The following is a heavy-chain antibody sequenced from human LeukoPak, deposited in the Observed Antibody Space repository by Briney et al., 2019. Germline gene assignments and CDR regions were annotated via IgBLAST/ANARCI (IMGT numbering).Heavy chain of an antibody. J-gene: IGHJ5*02. D-gene: IGHD2-21*02. CDR3: ATFHVVVTAIEAT. CDR2: ISGSGGST. Sequence: GGSLRLSCTAAGFTFSTYAMSWGREAPGKGLEWGSAISGSGGSTYYADSVKGRFTISRDNSKNTLYLQMNSPRAEDTAVYYCATFHVVVTAIEATWGQGTLVTVSS. CDR1: GFTFSTYA. V-gene: IGHV3-23*01.